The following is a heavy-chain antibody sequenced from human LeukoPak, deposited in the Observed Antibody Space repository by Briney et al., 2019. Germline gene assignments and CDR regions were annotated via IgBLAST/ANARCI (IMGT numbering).Heavy chain of an antibody. V-gene: IGHV3-7*03. D-gene: IGHD3-22*01. J-gene: IGHJ3*02. CDR2: IKQDGSEK. CDR3: ANLDHYYDSSGPRRGAFDI. CDR1: GFTFSSYW. Sequence: GGSLRLSCAVSGFTFSSYWMSWVRQAPGKGLEWVANIKQDGSEKYYVDSVKGRFTISRDNAKNSLYLQMNSLRAEDTAVYYCANLDHYYDSSGPRRGAFDIWGQGTMVTVSS.